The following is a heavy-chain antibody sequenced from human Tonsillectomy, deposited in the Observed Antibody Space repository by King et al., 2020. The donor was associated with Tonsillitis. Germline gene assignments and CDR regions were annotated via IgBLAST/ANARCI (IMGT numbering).Heavy chain of an antibody. D-gene: IGHD3-22*01. Sequence: VQLQQWGAGLLKPSETLSLTCAVYGASFTGYYWSWFRQPPGKGLEWIGEVNESGRTNYNPSLKSRLPISVDTSQNQFSLKLISVTDADTAVYYCARGVDRWGPGTLVTVSS. J-gene: IGHJ4*02. V-gene: IGHV4-34*01. CDR1: GASFTGYY. CDR2: VNESGRT. CDR3: ARGVDR.